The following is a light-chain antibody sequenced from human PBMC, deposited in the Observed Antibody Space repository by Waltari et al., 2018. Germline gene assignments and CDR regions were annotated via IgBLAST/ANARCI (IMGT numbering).Light chain of an antibody. V-gene: IGKV3-20*01. CDR3: QHYGGSPKYT. CDR1: QSVNNNY. J-gene: IGKJ2*01. CDR2: GIS. Sequence: EIVLTQSPGTLSLSPGERPTLSCRASQSVNNNYLAWYQAKPGQAPRLLIYGISLRATGVPDRFSGGGSGTDFTLTISRLEPEDFAVYYCQHYGGSPKYTFGQGTKLEIK.